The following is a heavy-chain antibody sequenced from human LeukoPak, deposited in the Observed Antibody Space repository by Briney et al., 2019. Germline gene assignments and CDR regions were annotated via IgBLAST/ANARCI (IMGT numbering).Heavy chain of an antibody. Sequence: SESLSLTCTVSGVSISSYYWSWMRQPPGKGLEWIGYIYYSGSTNYNPSLKSRVTISVDTSKNQFSLKLSSVTAADTAVYYCARNPGYSYSDYWGQGTLVTVSS. CDR1: GVSISSYY. CDR2: IYYSGST. CDR3: ARNPGYSYSDY. D-gene: IGHD5-18*01. J-gene: IGHJ4*02. V-gene: IGHV4-59*08.